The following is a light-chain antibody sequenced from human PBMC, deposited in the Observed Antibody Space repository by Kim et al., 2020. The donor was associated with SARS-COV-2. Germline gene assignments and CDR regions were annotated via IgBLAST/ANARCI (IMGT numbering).Light chain of an antibody. CDR3: LQYNPYPRT. V-gene: IGKV1-17*01. Sequence: SASVGDGVTITCRASQDIGNDLGWYQQNPGTAPKRLIYAVSSVQSWVPSMFSGSGCGTEFTLTIRSMQTEDFADYDCLQYNPYPRTFGQGTKLEI. CDR2: AVS. CDR1: QDIGND. J-gene: IGKJ2*01.